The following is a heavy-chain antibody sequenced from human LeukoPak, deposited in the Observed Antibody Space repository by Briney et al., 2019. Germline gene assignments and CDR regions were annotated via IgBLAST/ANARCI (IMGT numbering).Heavy chain of an antibody. CDR1: GGSISSGSYY. Sequence: SETLSLTCPVSGGSISSGSYYWSWIRQPAGKGLEGIVRIYTSGSTNYNPSLKTRVTISVDTSKNQFSLKLSSVTAADTAVYCCARDRYEASRDGYNYRYYYYYYYMDVWGKGTTVTISS. CDR2: IYTSGST. V-gene: IGHV4-61*02. D-gene: IGHD5-24*01. J-gene: IGHJ6*03. CDR3: ARDRYEASRDGYNYRYYYYYYYMDV.